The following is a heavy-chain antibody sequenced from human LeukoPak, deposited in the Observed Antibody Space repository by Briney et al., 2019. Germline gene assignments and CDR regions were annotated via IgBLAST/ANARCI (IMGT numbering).Heavy chain of an antibody. V-gene: IGHV4-34*01. Sequence: PSETLSLTCAVYGGSFSGYYWGWIRQPPGKGLEWIGSIYYSGSTYYNPSLKSRVTISVDTSKNQFSLKLSSVTAADTAVYYCARGEYYYGSGSYYSFDYWGQGTLVTVSS. CDR2: IYYSGST. CDR1: GGSFSGYY. J-gene: IGHJ4*02. D-gene: IGHD3-10*01. CDR3: ARGEYYYGSGSYYSFDY.